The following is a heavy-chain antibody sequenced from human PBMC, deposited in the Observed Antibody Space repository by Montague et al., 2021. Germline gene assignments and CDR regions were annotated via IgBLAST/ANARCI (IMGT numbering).Heavy chain of an antibody. J-gene: IGHJ6*02. Sequence: SETLSLTCAVSGGSSSVYSWTWIRQSPGHRLERIGEVNERGSSNFNPSLKSRLTISVDTSNKHLSLNLRSVTAADTAVYYCARRGIVGEGQKGYFYAMDVWGQGTTVIVSS. CDR2: VNERGSS. CDR3: ARRGIVGEGQKGYFYAMDV. V-gene: IGHV4-34*01. D-gene: IGHD1-26*01. CDR1: GGSSSVYS.